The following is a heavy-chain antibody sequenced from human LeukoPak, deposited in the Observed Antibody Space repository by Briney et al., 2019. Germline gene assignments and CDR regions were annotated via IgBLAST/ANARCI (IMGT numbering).Heavy chain of an antibody. CDR1: GYTFTGYY. J-gene: IGHJ6*02. CDR3: ARIWRDYYDSSGYFPLFRYNYYYGMDV. V-gene: IGHV1-2*02. Sequence: ASVKVSCKASGYTFTGYYMHWVRQAPGQGLEWMGWINPNSGGTNYAQKFQGRVTMTRDTSISTAYMELSRLRSDDTAVYYCARIWRDYYDSSGYFPLFRYNYYYGMDVWGQGTTVTVSS. CDR2: INPNSGGT. D-gene: IGHD3-22*01.